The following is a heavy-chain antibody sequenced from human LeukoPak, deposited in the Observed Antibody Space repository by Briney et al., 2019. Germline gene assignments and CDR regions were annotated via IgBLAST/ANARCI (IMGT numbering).Heavy chain of an antibody. CDR2: ISNSGSSI. CDR3: GRGHWGLDY. V-gene: IGHV3-11*04. J-gene: IGHJ4*02. D-gene: IGHD7-27*01. CDR1: GFTFSDSY. Sequence: GGSLRLSCAASGFTFSDSYMTWIRQAPGKGLEWVSYISNSGSSIYYADSVKGRFTTSRDNAKSSLYPQMNSLRAEDTAVYYCGRGHWGLDYWGQGALVTVSS.